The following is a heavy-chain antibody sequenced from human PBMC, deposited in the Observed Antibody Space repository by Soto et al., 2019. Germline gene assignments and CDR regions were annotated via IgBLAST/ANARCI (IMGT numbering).Heavy chain of an antibody. CDR1: GITFSSYG. J-gene: IGHJ4*02. Sequence: QVQLVESGGGVVQPGRSLRLSCAASGITFSSYGMHWVRQAPGKGLEWVAVISYDGSNKYYADSVKGRFTISRDNSKNTLYLQMNSLRAEDTAVYYCAKDRRSRTFGGGLDYWGQGTLVTVSS. V-gene: IGHV3-30*18. CDR3: AKDRRSRTFGGGLDY. CDR2: ISYDGSNK. D-gene: IGHD3-16*01.